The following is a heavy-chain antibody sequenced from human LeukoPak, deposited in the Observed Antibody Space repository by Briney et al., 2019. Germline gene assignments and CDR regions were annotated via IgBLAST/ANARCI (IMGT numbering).Heavy chain of an antibody. V-gene: IGHV3-48*01. CDR1: GFTFSSYS. Sequence: GGSLRLSCAASGFTFSSYSMNWVRQAPGKGLEWVSYISSSSSTIYYADSVKGRFTISRDNAKNSLYLQMNSLRAEDTAVYYCARPFLYSSTSLDYWGQGTLVTVSS. CDR2: ISSSSSTI. D-gene: IGHD6-13*01. J-gene: IGHJ4*02. CDR3: ARPFLYSSTSLDY.